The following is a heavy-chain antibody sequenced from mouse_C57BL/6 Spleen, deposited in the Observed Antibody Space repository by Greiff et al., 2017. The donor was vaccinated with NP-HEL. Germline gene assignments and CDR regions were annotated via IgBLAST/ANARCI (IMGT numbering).Heavy chain of an antibody. D-gene: IGHD1-1*01. CDR2: ISSGSSTI. CDR1: GFTFSDYG. CDR3: ARDSIYYYFAY. Sequence: EVQGVESGGGLVKPGGSLKLSCAASGFTFSDYGMHWVRQAPEKGLEWVAYISSGSSTIYYADTVKGRFTISRDNAKNTLFLQMTSLRSEDTAMYYCARDSIYYYFAYWGQGTLVTVSA. J-gene: IGHJ3*01. V-gene: IGHV5-17*01.